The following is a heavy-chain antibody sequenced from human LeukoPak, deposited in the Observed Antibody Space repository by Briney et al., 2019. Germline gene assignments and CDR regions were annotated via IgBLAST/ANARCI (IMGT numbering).Heavy chain of an antibody. V-gene: IGHV3-30*18. D-gene: IGHD7-27*01. CDR2: ISYDGSNK. CDR1: GFTLSSYG. CDR3: AKQSWGSTYYFDY. J-gene: IGHJ4*02. Sequence: PGGSLRLSCAASGFTLSSYGMHWVRQAPGKGLEWVAVISYDGSNKYYADSVKGRFTISRDNSKNTLYLQMNSLRAEDTAVYYCAKQSWGSTYYFDYWGQGTLVTVSS.